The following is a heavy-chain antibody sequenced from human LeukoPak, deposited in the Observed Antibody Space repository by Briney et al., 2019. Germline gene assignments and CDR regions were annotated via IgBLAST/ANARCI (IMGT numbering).Heavy chain of an antibody. V-gene: IGHV3-21*01. CDR1: GFTFSSYS. J-gene: IGHJ5*02. CDR2: ISSSSSYI. CDR3: ARDLGMATIGDWFDP. Sequence: GGSLRLSCAASGFTFSSYSMNWVRQAPGKGLEWVSSISSSSSYIYYADSAKGRFTISRDNAKNSLYLQMNSLRAEDTAVYYCARDLGMATIGDWFDPWGQGTLVTVSS. D-gene: IGHD5-24*01.